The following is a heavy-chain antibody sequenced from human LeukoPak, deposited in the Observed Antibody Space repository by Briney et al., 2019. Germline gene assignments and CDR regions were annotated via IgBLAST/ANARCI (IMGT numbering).Heavy chain of an antibody. CDR2: IYYSGST. CDR3: AREKPSIAAAFDAFDI. J-gene: IGHJ3*02. Sequence: PETLSLTCTVSGGSISSYYWSWIRQPPGKGLEWIGYIYYSGSTNYNPSLKSRVTISVDTSKNQFSLKLSSVTAADTAVYYCAREKPSIAAAFDAFDIWGQGTMVTASS. D-gene: IGHD6-13*01. V-gene: IGHV4-59*01. CDR1: GGSISSYY.